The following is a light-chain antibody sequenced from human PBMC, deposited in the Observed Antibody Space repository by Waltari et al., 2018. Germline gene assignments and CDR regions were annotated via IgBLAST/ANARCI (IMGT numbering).Light chain of an antibody. V-gene: IGKV1-39*01. J-gene: IGKJ4*01. CDR3: QQYNSWPLT. CDR1: HSISSS. Sequence: IQMTQSPSSLSASVGDRVTITCRASHSISSSLNWYQQIPGKAPKLLIYVASTLRSGVPSRFSGSGSGTDFSLTISSLQPEDFALYYCQQYNSWPLTFGGGTKVEIK. CDR2: VAS.